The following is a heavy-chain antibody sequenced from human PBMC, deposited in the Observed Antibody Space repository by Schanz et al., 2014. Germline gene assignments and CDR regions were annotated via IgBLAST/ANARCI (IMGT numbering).Heavy chain of an antibody. V-gene: IGHV3-11*06. CDR1: GFVFGDYY. CDR3: ARDNSHWLVDY. CDR2: ISDSGTYT. Sequence: QVQLVDSGGGLIQPGGSLRLSCAASGFVFGDYYMTWIRQAPGKGLEWLSYISDSGTYTNYADSVKGRFTVSRDNSKNTLYLEVNSLRPEDTALYYCARDNSHWLVDYWGQGTLVTVSS. D-gene: IGHD6-19*01. J-gene: IGHJ4*02.